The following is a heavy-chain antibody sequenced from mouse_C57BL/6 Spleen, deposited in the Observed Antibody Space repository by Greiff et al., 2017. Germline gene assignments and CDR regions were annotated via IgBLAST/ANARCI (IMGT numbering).Heavy chain of an antibody. Sequence: EVMLVESGGDLVKPGGSLKLSCAASGFTFSSYGMSWVRQTPDKRLEWVATISSGGSYTYYPDSVKGRFTISRDNAKNTLYLQMSSLKSEDTAMYYCARRVTGGFAYWGQGTLVTVSA. CDR1: GFTFSSYG. CDR2: ISSGGSYT. J-gene: IGHJ3*01. D-gene: IGHD2-2*01. CDR3: ARRVTGGFAY. V-gene: IGHV5-6*02.